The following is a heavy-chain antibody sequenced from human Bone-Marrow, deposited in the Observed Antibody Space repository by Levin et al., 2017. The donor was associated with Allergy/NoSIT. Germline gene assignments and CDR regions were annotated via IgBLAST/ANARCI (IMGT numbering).Heavy chain of an antibody. CDR1: GFTFSSFG. D-gene: IGHD3-3*01. CDR3: AKDIITIFGVVMNYYGMDV. V-gene: IGHV3-30*18. J-gene: IGHJ6*02. Sequence: GGSLRLSCVASGFTFSSFGMHWVRQAPGKGLDWVAVISYEGSNKFFADSVKGRFTISRDNSKNTLYLQMNSLRAEDTAVYYCAKDIITIFGVVMNYYGMDVWGQGTTVTVSS. CDR2: ISYEGSNK.